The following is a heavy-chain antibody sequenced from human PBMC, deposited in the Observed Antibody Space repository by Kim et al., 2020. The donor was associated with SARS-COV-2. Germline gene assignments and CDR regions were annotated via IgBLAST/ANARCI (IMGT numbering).Heavy chain of an antibody. D-gene: IGHD6-13*01. CDR1: GFTFSSYG. CDR2: ISYDGSNK. J-gene: IGHJ4*02. V-gene: IGHV3-30*18. Sequence: GGSLRLSCADSGFTFSSYGMHWVRQAPGKGLEWVAVISYDGSNKYYADSVKGRFTISRDNSKNTLYLQMNSLRAEDTAVYYCAKDRGIAAADQGPCGYWGQGTLVTVSS. CDR3: AKDRGIAAADQGPCGY.